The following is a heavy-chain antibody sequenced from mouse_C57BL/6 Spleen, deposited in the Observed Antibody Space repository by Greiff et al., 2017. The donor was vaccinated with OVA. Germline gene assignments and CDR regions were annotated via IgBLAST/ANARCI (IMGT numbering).Heavy chain of an antibody. V-gene: IGHV1-64*01. CDR1: GYTFTSYW. Sequence: QVQLQQPGAELVKPGASVKLSCKASGYTFTSYWMHWVKQRPGQGLEWIGMIHPNSGSTNYNEKFKSKATLTVDKSSSTAYMQLSSLTSEDSAVYYYARSGGYSLYYYAMDYWGQGTSVTVSS. CDR2: IHPNSGST. J-gene: IGHJ4*01. CDR3: ARSGGYSLYYYAMDY. D-gene: IGHD2-3*01.